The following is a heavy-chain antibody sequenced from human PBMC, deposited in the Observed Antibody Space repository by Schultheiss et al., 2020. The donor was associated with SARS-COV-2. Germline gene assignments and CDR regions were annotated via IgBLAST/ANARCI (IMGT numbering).Heavy chain of an antibody. D-gene: IGHD4-17*01. Sequence: GGSLRLSCSASGFTFSSYAMHWVRQAPGKGLEYVSAISSNGGSTYYADSVKGRFTISRDNSKNTLYLQMNSLRAEDTAVYYCAKDGPATVTTDDYYYGMDVWGQGTTVTVSS. CDR3: AKDGPATVTTDDYYYGMDV. CDR1: GFTFSSYA. V-gene: IGHV3-64*04. J-gene: IGHJ6*02. CDR2: ISSNGGST.